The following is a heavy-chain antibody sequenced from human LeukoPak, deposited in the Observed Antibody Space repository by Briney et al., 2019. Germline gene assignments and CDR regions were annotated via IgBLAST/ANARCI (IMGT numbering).Heavy chain of an antibody. CDR3: AKDRGGDIVVVPAAHYYYMDV. V-gene: IGHV3-30*02. CDR1: GFTFSSYG. J-gene: IGHJ6*03. CDR2: IRYDGSNK. D-gene: IGHD2-2*01. Sequence: PGGSLRLSCAASGFTFSSYGMHWVRQAPGKGLEWVAFIRYDGSNKYYADSVKGRFTISRDNSKNTLYLQMNSLRAEDTAVYYCAKDRGGDIVVVPAAHYYYMDVWGKGTTVTISS.